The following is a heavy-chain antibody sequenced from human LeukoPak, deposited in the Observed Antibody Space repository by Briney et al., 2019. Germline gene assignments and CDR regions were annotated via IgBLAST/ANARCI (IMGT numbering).Heavy chain of an antibody. CDR2: ISYDGSNK. Sequence: GRSLRLSCAASGFTFSSYGMHWVRQAPGKGLEWVAVISYDGSNKYYADSVKGRFTISRDNSKNTLYLQMNSLRAEDTAVYYCATNVCGSSTGLQTITDYWGQGALVNVSS. CDR1: GFTFSSYG. CDR3: ATNVCGSSTGLQTITDY. V-gene: IGHV3-30*03. J-gene: IGHJ4*02. D-gene: IGHD3-16*01.